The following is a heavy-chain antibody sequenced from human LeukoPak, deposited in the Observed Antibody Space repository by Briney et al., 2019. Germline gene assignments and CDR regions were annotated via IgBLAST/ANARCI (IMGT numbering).Heavy chain of an antibody. CDR3: ASELLREQWLVAPGDV. D-gene: IGHD6-19*01. J-gene: IGHJ6*04. CDR2: ISSSSSYI. Sequence: PGGSLRLSCAASGFTFSSYSMNWVRQAPGKGLEWVSSISSSSSYIYYADSVKGRFTISRDNAKNSLYLQMNSLRAEDTAVYYCASELLREQWLVAPGDVWGKGTTVTVSP. V-gene: IGHV3-21*01. CDR1: GFTFSSYS.